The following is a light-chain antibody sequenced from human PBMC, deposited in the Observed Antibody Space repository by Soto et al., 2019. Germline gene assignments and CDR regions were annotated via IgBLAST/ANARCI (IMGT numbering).Light chain of an antibody. CDR1: QSVSSNY. CDR3: QQYGSSPRT. V-gene: IGKV3-20*01. J-gene: IGKJ1*01. Sequence: EMVLTQSPGTLSLSPGERATLSCRASQSVSSNYLAWYQQKPGQAPRLLIYAASSRATGIPDRFSGSGSGTDFTLTISRLEPEDFAVYYCQQYGSSPRTFGQGTKVDIK. CDR2: AAS.